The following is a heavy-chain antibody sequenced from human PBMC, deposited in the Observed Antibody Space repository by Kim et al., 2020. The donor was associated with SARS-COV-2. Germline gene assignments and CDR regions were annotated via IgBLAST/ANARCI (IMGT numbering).Heavy chain of an antibody. CDR2: IYYSGST. CDR3: ARENPYDSSWLFDY. D-gene: IGHD3-22*01. CDR1: GGSISSYY. J-gene: IGHJ4*02. Sequence: SETLSLTCTVSGGSISSYYWSWIRQPPGKGLEWIGYIYYSGSTNYNPSLKSRVTISVDTSKNQFSLKLSSVTAADTAVYYCARENPYDSSWLFDYWGQGTLVTVSS. V-gene: IGHV4-59*01.